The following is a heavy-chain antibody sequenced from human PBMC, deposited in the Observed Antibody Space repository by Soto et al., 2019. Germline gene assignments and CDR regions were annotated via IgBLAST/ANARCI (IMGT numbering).Heavy chain of an antibody. J-gene: IGHJ6*02. D-gene: IGHD2-15*01. CDR3: ARREGYCSGGSCYSRYYGMDV. Sequence: EVQLVESGGGLVQPGGSLRLSCAASGFTFSSYWMSWVRQAPGKGLEWVANIKQDGSENYDVDSVKGRFTVSRDNAKNSLYLQMNSLRAEDTAVYYCARREGYCSGGSCYSRYYGMDVWGQGTTVTVSS. CDR2: IKQDGSEN. CDR1: GFTFSSYW. V-gene: IGHV3-7*05.